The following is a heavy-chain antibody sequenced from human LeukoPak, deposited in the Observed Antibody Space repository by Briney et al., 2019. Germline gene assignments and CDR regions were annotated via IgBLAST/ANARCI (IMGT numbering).Heavy chain of an antibody. CDR2: IYSGGST. CDR1: GFTVSSNY. CDR3: ARQARVAGTGFDY. J-gene: IGHJ4*02. D-gene: IGHD6-19*01. Sequence: GGSLRLSCAASGFTVSSNYMSWVRQAPGKGLEWVSVIYSGGSTYYADSVKGRFTISRDNSKNTLYLQMNSLRAEDTAVYYCARQARVAGTGFDYWGQGTLVTVPS. V-gene: IGHV3-53*01.